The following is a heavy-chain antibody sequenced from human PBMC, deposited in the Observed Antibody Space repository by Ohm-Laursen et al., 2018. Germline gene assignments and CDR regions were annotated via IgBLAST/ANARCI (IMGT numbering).Heavy chain of an antibody. CDR2: IWYDGSNK. D-gene: IGHD3-10*01. Sequence: SLRLSCAASGFPFGSYWMSWVRQAPGKGLEWVGVIWYDGSNKKYADSVKGRFTISRDNSNNTQDLQMNSLRVEDTGIYYCARDRYQLGSGRDAFDVWGQGTTVTVSS. CDR3: ARDRYQLGSGRDAFDV. CDR1: GFPFGSYW. J-gene: IGHJ3*01. V-gene: IGHV3-33*08.